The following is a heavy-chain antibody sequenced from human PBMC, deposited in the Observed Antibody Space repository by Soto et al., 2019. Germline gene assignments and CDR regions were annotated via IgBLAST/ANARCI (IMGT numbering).Heavy chain of an antibody. CDR2: IYYSGST. Sequence: QMQLQESGPGLVKPSETLSLTCTVSGGSISSYYWSWIRQPPGKGLEWIGYIYYSGSTNYNPSLKSRVTISVDTSKNQFSLKLSSVTAADTAVYYCARLRPLYYYDSSGYYYFDCWGQGTLVTVSS. D-gene: IGHD3-22*01. CDR3: ARLRPLYYYDSSGYYYFDC. J-gene: IGHJ4*02. V-gene: IGHV4-59*08. CDR1: GGSISSYY.